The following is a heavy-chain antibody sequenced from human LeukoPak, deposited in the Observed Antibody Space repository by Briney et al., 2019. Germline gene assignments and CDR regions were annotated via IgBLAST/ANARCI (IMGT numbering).Heavy chain of an antibody. V-gene: IGHV3-30*18. Sequence: GRSLRLSCAASGFTFSSYGMHWVRQAPGKGLEWVAVISYDGSNKYYAESVKGRFTISRDNSKNTLYLQMNSLRAEDTAVYYCAKGDTAMPLINWFDPWGQGTLVTVSS. D-gene: IGHD5-18*01. CDR2: ISYDGSNK. CDR3: AKGDTAMPLINWFDP. CDR1: GFTFSSYG. J-gene: IGHJ5*02.